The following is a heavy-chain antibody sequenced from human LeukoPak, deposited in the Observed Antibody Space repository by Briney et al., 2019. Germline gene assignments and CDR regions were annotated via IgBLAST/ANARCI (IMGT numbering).Heavy chain of an antibody. V-gene: IGHV3-30-3*01. CDR1: GFTFSSYA. CDR2: ISYDGSNK. Sequence: GRSLRLSCAASGFTFSSYAMHWVRQAPGKGLEWVAVISYDGSNKYYADSVKGRFTISRDNSKNTLYLQMNSLRAEDTAVYYCARDFLRCSGGSCYPGAPSYYFDYWGRGTLVTVSS. CDR3: ARDFLRCSGGSCYPGAPSYYFDY. D-gene: IGHD2-15*01. J-gene: IGHJ4*02.